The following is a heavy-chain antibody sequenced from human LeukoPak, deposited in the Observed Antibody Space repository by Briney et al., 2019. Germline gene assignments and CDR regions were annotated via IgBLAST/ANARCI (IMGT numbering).Heavy chain of an antibody. CDR1: GGSISSYY. Sequence: SETLSLTCTVSGGSISSYYWSWIRQPPGKGLEWIGYIYYSGSTNYNPSLKSRVTISVDTSKNQFSLKLSPVTAADTAVYYCARQARSYNWNDEAFDIWGQGTMVTVSS. D-gene: IGHD1-1*01. J-gene: IGHJ3*02. CDR2: IYYSGST. CDR3: ARQARSYNWNDEAFDI. V-gene: IGHV4-59*08.